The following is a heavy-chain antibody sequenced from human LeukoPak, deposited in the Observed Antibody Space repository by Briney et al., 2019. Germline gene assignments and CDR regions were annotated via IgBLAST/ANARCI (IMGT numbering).Heavy chain of an antibody. Sequence: QTGGSLRLSCTVSGFTVSSNSMSWVRQAPGKGLEWVSFIYSGGNTHNSDSVKGRFTISRDNSKNTLYLQMNSLRAEDTAVYYCARRAGDYSHPYDYWGRGTLVTVSS. CDR2: IYSGGNT. CDR1: GFTVSSNS. CDR3: ARRAGDYSHPYDY. V-gene: IGHV3-53*01. J-gene: IGHJ4*02. D-gene: IGHD3-22*01.